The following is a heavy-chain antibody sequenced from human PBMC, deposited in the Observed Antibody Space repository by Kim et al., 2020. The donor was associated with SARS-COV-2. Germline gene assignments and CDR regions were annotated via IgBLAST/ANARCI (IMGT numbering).Heavy chain of an antibody. V-gene: IGHV3-30-3*01. D-gene: IGHD5-18*01. J-gene: IGHJ4*02. CDR3: ARGKRRQQVGVTWIQLWLGHVGMVVVVITLCDY. Sequence: GGSLRPSCAASGFTFSSCAMHWVRQAPGKGLEWVAVISYDGSNKNYADSVKGRFTISRDNSKNTLYLQMNSLRAEDTAVYYCARGKRRQQVGVTWIQLWLGHVGMVVVVITLCDYWGQGAL. CDR2: ISYDGSNK. CDR1: GFTFSSCA.